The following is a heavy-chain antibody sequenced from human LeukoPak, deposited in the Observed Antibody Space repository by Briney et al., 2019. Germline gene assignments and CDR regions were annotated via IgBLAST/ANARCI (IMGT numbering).Heavy chain of an antibody. CDR2: ITWNGGST. V-gene: IGHV3-20*04. Sequence: GGSLRLSCAASGFTFDDYAMHWVRQAPGKGLEWVSGITWNGGSTGYAGAVKGRFTISRDNAKKSLYLQMNRLRVEDTAFYYCTRVKYITWRMTDYWGQGTLVTVSS. CDR3: TRVKYITWRMTDY. D-gene: IGHD6-6*01. J-gene: IGHJ4*02. CDR1: GFTFDDYA.